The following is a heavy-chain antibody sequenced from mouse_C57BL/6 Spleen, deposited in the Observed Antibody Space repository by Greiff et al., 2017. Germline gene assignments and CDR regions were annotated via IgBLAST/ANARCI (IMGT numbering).Heavy chain of an antibody. CDR2: IDPSDSYT. Sequence: VQLQQPGAELVRPGTSVKLSCKASGYTFTSYWMHWVKQRPGQGLEWIGVIDPSDSYTNYNQKFKGKATLTVDTSSSTAYMQLSSLTSEDSAVYYCARWGGAYYFDYWGQGTTLTVSS. CDR1: GYTFTSYW. CDR3: ARWGGAYYFDY. J-gene: IGHJ2*01. V-gene: IGHV1-59*01.